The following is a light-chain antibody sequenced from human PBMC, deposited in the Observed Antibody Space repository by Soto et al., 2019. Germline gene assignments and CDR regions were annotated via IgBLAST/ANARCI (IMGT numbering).Light chain of an antibody. Sequence: IRMTQSPSSLSASTGDRVTITCRASQGISGRLAWFQQKPGKAPQYLIQAASILQSGVPSRFSGSGSGTEFILTINNLQPEDFASYFCLQVYSFPRTFGLGTKVDIK. CDR2: AAS. J-gene: IGKJ1*01. CDR3: LQVYSFPRT. CDR1: QGISGR. V-gene: IGKV1-12*01.